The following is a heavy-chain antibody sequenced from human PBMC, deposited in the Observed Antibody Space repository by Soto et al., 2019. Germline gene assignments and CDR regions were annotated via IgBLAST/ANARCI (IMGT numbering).Heavy chain of an antibody. CDR2: INHSGST. Sequence: SETLSLTCAVDGGSFSGYYWSWISQPPGKGLEWIGEINHSGSTNYNPSLKSRVTISVDTSKNQFSLKLSSVTAADTAVYYCARGRRVTMVRGNWFDPWGQGTLVTVSS. J-gene: IGHJ5*02. V-gene: IGHV4-34*01. CDR3: ARGRRVTMVRGNWFDP. CDR1: GGSFSGYY. D-gene: IGHD3-10*01.